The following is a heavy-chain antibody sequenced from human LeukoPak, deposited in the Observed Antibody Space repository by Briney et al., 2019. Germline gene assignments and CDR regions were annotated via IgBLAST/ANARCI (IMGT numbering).Heavy chain of an antibody. D-gene: IGHD3-22*01. Sequence: PSETLSLTCTVAGVSITRYYWGWIRQPAGKGLEWIGRVYTSGSTNYNPSLKSRVTMSVDTSKNQFSLKLSSVTAAGTAVYYCARDRYYYDSSGDAFDIWGQGTMVTVSS. CDR1: GVSITRYY. CDR3: ARDRYYYDSSGDAFDI. V-gene: IGHV4-4*07. CDR2: VYTSGST. J-gene: IGHJ3*02.